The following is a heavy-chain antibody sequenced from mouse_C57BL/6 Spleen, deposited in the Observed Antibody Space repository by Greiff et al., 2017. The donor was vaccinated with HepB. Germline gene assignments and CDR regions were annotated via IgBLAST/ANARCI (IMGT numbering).Heavy chain of an antibody. V-gene: IGHV1-54*01. D-gene: IGHD2-4*01. CDR1: GYAFTNYL. CDR3: ARNYDYDDGYYYAMDY. CDR2: INPGSGGT. Sequence: VKLMESGAELVRPGTSVKVSCKASGYAFTNYLIEWVKQRPGQGLEWIGVINPGSGGTNYNEKFKGKATLTADKSSSTAYMQLSSLTSEDSAVYFCARNYDYDDGYYYAMDYWGQGTSVTVSS. J-gene: IGHJ4*01.